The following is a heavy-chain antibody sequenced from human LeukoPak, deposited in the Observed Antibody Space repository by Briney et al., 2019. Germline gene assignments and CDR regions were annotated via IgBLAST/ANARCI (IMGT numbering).Heavy chain of an antibody. D-gene: IGHD2-2*01. V-gene: IGHV4-34*01. CDR3: ARGPYCSSTSCSATTSQH. CDR2: INHSGST. J-gene: IGHJ1*01. CDR1: GGSFSGYY. Sequence: PSETLSLTCAVYGGSFSGYYWSWIRQPPGKGLEWIGEINHSGSTNYNPSLKSRVTISVDTSKNQFSLKLSSVTAADTAVYYCARGPYCSSTSCSATTSQHWGQGTLVTVSS.